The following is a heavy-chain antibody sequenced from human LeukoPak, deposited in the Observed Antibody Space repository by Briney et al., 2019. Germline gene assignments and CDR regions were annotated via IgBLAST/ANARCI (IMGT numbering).Heavy chain of an antibody. V-gene: IGHV1-3*04. CDR3: TRNAITGIGIAFDI. D-gene: IGHD1-14*01. J-gene: IGHJ3*02. Sequence: ASVKVSCKASGYTFTSYAMHWVRQAPGHRPEWMGWIITGSGNTKYSQKFQDRVTITRDTSASTVDMELSSLRSEDTGIYYCTRNAITGIGIAFDIWGQGTMVTVSS. CDR1: GYTFTSYA. CDR2: IITGSGNT.